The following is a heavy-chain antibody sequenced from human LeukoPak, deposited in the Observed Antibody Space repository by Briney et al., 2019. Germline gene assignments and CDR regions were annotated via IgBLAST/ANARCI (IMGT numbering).Heavy chain of an antibody. V-gene: IGHV4-38-2*02. CDR3: AREGSGSYYFDY. CDR1: GYFISSGYY. CDR2: IHHSEGS. J-gene: IGHJ4*02. D-gene: IGHD1-26*01. Sequence: SETLSLTCTVSGYFISSGYYWGWIRQPPGKGLEWIGSIHHSEGSSYNPSLKSRVAMSVDTSKNQFSLKLSSVTAADTAVYYCAREGSGSYYFDYWGQGTLVTVSS.